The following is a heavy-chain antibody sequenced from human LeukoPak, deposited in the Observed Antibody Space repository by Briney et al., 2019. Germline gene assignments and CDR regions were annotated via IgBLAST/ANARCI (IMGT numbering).Heavy chain of an antibody. CDR1: GFTFSTSA. CDR2: CGTDGDT. CDR3: ARGDCSSTSCFTLDY. D-gene: IGHD2-2*02. V-gene: IGHV3-23*01. J-gene: IGHJ4*02. Sequence: GGSLRLSCAASGFTFSTSALNWVRQAPGKGLEWVSACGTDGDTYYADSVKGRFTISRDNSRHTLYLQMTGLRAEDTAVYYCARGDCSSTSCFTLDYWGQGTLVTVSS.